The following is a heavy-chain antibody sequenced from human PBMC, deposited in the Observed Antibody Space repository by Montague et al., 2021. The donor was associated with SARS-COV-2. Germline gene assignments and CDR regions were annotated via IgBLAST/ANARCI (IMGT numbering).Heavy chain of an antibody. V-gene: IGHV4-39*01. D-gene: IGHD2-2*01. CDR2: IYYSGST. CDR1: GGFISSSSYY. Sequence: SETLSLTCTVSGGFISSSSYYWGWIRQPPGKGLEWIGSIYYSGSTYYNPSLKSRVTISVDTSKNQFSLKLSSVTAADTAVYYCARQGDQLLLEYWFDPWGQGTLVTVSP. CDR3: ARQGDQLLLEYWFDP. J-gene: IGHJ5*02.